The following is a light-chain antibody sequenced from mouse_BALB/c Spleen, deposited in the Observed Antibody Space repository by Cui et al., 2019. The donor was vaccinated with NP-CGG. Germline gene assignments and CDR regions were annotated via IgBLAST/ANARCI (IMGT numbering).Light chain of an antibody. V-gene: IGLV1*01. J-gene: IGLJ1*01. Sequence: VVTHESALTTSPGETVTLTCRSSTGAVTTSNYANWVQEKPDHLFTGLIGGTNNRAPGVPARFSGSLIGDKAALTITGAQTEDESIYFCALWYSNHWVFGGGTKLTVL. CDR3: ALWYSNHWV. CDR1: TGAVTTSNY. CDR2: GTN.